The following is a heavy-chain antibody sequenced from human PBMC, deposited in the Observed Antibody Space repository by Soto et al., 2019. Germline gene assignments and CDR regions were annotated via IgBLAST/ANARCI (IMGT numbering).Heavy chain of an antibody. CDR3: AAGYCISTSCRPPFDY. CDR1: GFTFSSYG. V-gene: IGHV3-33*01. CDR2: IWYDGSNK. D-gene: IGHD2-2*01. J-gene: IGHJ4*02. Sequence: QVQLVESGGGVVQPGRSLRLSCAAPGFTFSSYGMHWVRQAPGQGLEWVAVIWYDGSNKYYADSVKGRFTISRDNSKNTLYLQMNSLRAEDTAVYYCAAGYCISTSCRPPFDYWGQGTLVTVSS.